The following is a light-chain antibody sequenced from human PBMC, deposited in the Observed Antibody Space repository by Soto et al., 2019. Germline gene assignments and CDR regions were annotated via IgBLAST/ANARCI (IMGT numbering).Light chain of an antibody. CDR3: QQSYSTPPLT. J-gene: IGKJ5*01. V-gene: IGKV1-39*01. CDR2: AAS. CDR1: QSISSY. Sequence: DIQMTQSPSSLSASVGDRVTITCRASQSISSYLNWYQQKPGKAPKLLIYAASSLQSGVPSRFSGSGSGTDFTLTISSPQPEDFATYYCQQSYSTPPLTFGQGTRLEIK.